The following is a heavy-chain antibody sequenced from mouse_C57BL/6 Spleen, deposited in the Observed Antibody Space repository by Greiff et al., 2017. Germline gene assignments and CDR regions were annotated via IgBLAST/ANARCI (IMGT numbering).Heavy chain of an antibody. CDR1: GYTFTGYW. D-gene: IGHD2-5*01. Sequence: VQLQQSGAELMKPGASVKLSCTATGYTFTGYWIEWVKQRPGHGLEWLGEILPGSGSTNYNEKFKGTATFTADTSSNTAYMQLSSLTTEDSAIYYCARKGLYYSNTWFAYWGQGTLVTVSA. V-gene: IGHV1-9*01. CDR2: ILPGSGST. CDR3: ARKGLYYSNTWFAY. J-gene: IGHJ3*01.